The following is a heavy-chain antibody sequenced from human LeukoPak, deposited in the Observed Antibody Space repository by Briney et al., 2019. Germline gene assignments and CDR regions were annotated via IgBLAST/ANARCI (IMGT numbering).Heavy chain of an antibody. Sequence: ASVKVSYKASGYTFTGCYIHWVRQAPGQGLEWMGWLNPNNGGTNRAQKFQGRVTMTRDTSISTAYMELSGLRPEDTAMYYCARDRGVDESDYWGQGTQVTVSS. CDR2: LNPNNGGT. J-gene: IGHJ4*02. CDR3: ARDRGVDESDY. CDR1: GYTFTGCY. V-gene: IGHV1-2*02. D-gene: IGHD3-10*01.